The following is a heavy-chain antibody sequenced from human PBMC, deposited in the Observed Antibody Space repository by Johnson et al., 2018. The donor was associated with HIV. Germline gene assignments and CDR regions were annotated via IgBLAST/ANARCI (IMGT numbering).Heavy chain of an antibody. CDR2: IHSDGSST. J-gene: IGHJ3*02. CDR3: AREGSSGYYDAFDI. V-gene: IGHV3-74*01. Sequence: VQLVESGGGLVQPGGSPRLSRAASGFIVSRYDMHWVRQTPGKGLVWVSRIHSDGSSTNYADSVRGRFTISRDNAKNTLYVQMNSLRVEDTAVYYCAREGSSGYYDAFDIWGQGTMVTVSS. CDR1: GFIVSRYD. D-gene: IGHD3-22*01.